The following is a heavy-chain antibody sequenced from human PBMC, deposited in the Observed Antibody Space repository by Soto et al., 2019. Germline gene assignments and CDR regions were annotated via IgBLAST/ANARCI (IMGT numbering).Heavy chain of an antibody. Sequence: PGGSLRLSCAASGFTFSSYEMNWVRQAPGKGLEWVSYISSSGSTIYYADSVKGRFTISRDNAKNSLYLQMNSLRAEDTAVYYCAIEIYCSSTSCPPGDYWGQGTLVTVSS. D-gene: IGHD2-2*01. V-gene: IGHV3-48*03. J-gene: IGHJ4*02. CDR1: GFTFSSYE. CDR2: ISSSGSTI. CDR3: AIEIYCSSTSCPPGDY.